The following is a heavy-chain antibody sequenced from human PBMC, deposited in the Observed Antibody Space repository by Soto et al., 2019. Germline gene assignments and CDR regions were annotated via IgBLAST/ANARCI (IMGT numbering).Heavy chain of an antibody. CDR1: GFTFSGAW. D-gene: IGHD3-16*01. Sequence: EVQLVESGGGLVKPGGSLRLSCSASGFTFSGAWMSWVRQAPGRGLEWVALIKSKVDGETTHYAAPVQGRFSISRDDLKNTVYLQVNSLKTEDTAVYYCAADSPARGGGEFDYWGHGALVTVSS. CDR3: AADSPARGGGEFDY. CDR2: IKSKVDGETT. J-gene: IGHJ4*01. V-gene: IGHV3-15*01.